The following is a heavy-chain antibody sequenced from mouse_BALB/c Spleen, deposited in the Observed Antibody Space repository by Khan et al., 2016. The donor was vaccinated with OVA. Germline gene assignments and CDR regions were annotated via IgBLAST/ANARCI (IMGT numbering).Heavy chain of an antibody. CDR1: GYSFTAYY. CDR2: INPQHYNT. Sequence: VQLKASGTYLVKTGASVKISCKASGYSFTAYYMNWVKLSHGKSLECIGRINPQHYNTNFHPKFKGKAILTVDTSFSTVFMELRRLTSEDSAVYCYARGYNFFAYWGQGTLVTVSA. CDR3: ARGYNFFAY. J-gene: IGHJ3*01. D-gene: IGHD2-14*01. V-gene: IGHV1-26*01.